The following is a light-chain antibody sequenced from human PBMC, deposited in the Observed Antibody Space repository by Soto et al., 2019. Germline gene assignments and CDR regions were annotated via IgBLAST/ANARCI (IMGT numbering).Light chain of an antibody. J-gene: IGLJ1*01. Sequence: QSALTRPASVSGSPGQSITISCTGTTTDVGSYNLVSWYQQHPGKAPKLMIYEVSRRPSGVSNRFSGSKSGNTASLTISGLQAEDEADYYCCSWAGSSTFYFFGSGTKLTVL. V-gene: IGLV2-23*02. CDR2: EVS. CDR3: CSWAGSSTFYF. CDR1: TTDVGSYNL.